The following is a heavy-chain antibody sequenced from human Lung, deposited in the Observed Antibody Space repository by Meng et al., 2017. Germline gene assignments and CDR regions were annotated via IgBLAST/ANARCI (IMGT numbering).Heavy chain of an antibody. V-gene: IGHV1-2*06. J-gene: IGHJ4*02. CDR2: INPKSGDT. Sequence: QVALCESGAEGKKPGASVKVSCKPSGYNFPDYYIHWVRRAPGQGLEWMGRINPKSGDTHYAQKFQARVTMTGDTSISTAYMELSGLRSDDTAMYYCARDEDISAAGKLFGDYWGQGTLVTVSS. CDR1: GYNFPDYY. CDR3: ARDEDISAAGKLFGDY. D-gene: IGHD6-25*01.